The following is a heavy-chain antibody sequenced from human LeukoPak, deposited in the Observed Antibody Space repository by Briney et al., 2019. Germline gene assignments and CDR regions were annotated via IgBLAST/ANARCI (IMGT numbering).Heavy chain of an antibody. CDR3: ATRKLGNDY. D-gene: IGHD7-27*01. CDR1: GDSIRTTSFY. CDR2: LYNSVST. Sequence: SETLSLTCTVSGDSIRTTSFYWGWIRQPAGKGLEWIGSLYNSVSTYYNPSLKSRVTISVDTSKNQFSLKLSSVTAADTAMYYCATRKLGNDYWGQGTLVTVSS. J-gene: IGHJ4*02. V-gene: IGHV4-39*07.